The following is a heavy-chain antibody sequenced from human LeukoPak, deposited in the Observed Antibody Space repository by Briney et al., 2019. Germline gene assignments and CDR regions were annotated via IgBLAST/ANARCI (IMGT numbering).Heavy chain of an antibody. CDR1: GGSISSYY. Sequence: PSETLSLTCTVSGGSISSYYWSWIRQPAGKGLEWIGRIYTSGSTNYNPSLKSRVTMSVDTSKNQFSLKLSSVTAADTAVYYCARANWGYCGGDCYFMDWGQGTLVTVSS. D-gene: IGHD2-21*02. J-gene: IGHJ4*02. CDR2: IYTSGST. CDR3: ARANWGYCGGDCYFMD. V-gene: IGHV4-4*07.